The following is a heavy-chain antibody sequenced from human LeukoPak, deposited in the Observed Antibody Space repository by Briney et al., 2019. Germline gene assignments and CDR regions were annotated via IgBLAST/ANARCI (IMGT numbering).Heavy chain of an antibody. CDR3: ARTGAIEAFDY. J-gene: IGHJ4*02. CDR2: SNTGNDNT. Sequence: ASVKVSCKASGYTFTNYTLHWVRQAPGQRLEWMGWSNTGNDNTKCSQKLQGRVTMTTDTSTSTAYMELRSLRSDDTAVYYCARTGAIEAFDYWGQGTLVTVSS. CDR1: GYTFTNYT. V-gene: IGHV1-3*04. D-gene: IGHD5-12*01.